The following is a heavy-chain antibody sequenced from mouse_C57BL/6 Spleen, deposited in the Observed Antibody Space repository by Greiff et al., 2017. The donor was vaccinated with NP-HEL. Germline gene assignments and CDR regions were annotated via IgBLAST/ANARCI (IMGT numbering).Heavy chain of an antibody. J-gene: IGHJ2*01. CDR2: INPYNGGT. Sequence: VQLKESGPVLVKPGASVKMSCKASGYTFTDYYMNWVKQSHGKSLEWIGVINPYNGGTSYNQKFKGKATLTVDKSSSTAYMELNSLTSEDSAVYYCARSSITTVVANDYFDYWGQGTTLTVSS. V-gene: IGHV1-19*01. CDR3: ARSSITTVVANDYFDY. CDR1: GYTFTDYY. D-gene: IGHD1-1*01.